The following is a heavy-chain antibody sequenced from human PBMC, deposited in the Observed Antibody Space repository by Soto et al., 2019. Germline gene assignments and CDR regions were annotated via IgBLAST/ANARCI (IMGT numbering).Heavy chain of an antibody. Sequence: LALTCDLSGMTIASNGAAWNWVRLSPTTSLEWLGRNSYRSKWYSTNAKSDRDRTIIRPHTSKNHFSLPLNSVTRDDTAVYYCARGPGSLRPWGQGTLVTVSS. V-gene: IGHV6-1*01. CDR2: NSYRSKWYS. J-gene: IGHJ5*02. CDR1: GMTIASNGAA. D-gene: IGHD6-13*01. CDR3: ARGPGSLRP.